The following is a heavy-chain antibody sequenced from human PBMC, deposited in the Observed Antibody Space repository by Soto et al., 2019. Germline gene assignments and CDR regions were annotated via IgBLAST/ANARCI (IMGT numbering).Heavy chain of an antibody. CDR3: TRHWDYDIFNYYYGMDV. CDR2: IRSKANSYAT. J-gene: IGHJ6*02. CDR1: GFTFSGSA. V-gene: IGHV3-73*01. D-gene: IGHD3-9*01. Sequence: GGSLRLSCAASGFTFSGSAMHWVRQASGKGLEWVGRIRSKANSYATAYAASVKGRLTISRDDSKNTAYLQMNSLKTEDTAVYYCTRHWDYDIFNYYYGMDVRGQGTTVTVSS.